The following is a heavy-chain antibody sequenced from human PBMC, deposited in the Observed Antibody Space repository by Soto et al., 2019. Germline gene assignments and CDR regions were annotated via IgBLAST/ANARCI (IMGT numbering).Heavy chain of an antibody. CDR3: ARAEGGGYSYGAFDI. V-gene: IGHV1-2*02. Sequence: EASVKVSCKASGYTLTGYYMHWVRQAPGQGLEWMGGINPNSGGTNYAQKFQGRVTMTRDTSISTAYMELSRLRSDDTAVYYCARAEGGGYSYGAFDIWGQGTMVTVSS. J-gene: IGHJ3*02. D-gene: IGHD5-18*01. CDR2: INPNSGGT. CDR1: GYTLTGYY.